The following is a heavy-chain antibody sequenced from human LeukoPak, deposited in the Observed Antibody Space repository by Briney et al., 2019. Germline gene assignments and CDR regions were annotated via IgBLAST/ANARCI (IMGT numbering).Heavy chain of an antibody. CDR2: ISGSGGST. CDR3: AKVDPGLYGDSGDY. Sequence: GGSLRLSCAASGFTVSSNYMSWVRQAPGKGLEWVSAISGSGGSTYYADSVKGRFTISRDNSKNTLYLQMNSLRAEDTAVYYCAKVDPGLYGDSGDYWGQGTLVTVSS. CDR1: GFTVSSNY. D-gene: IGHD4-17*01. V-gene: IGHV3-23*01. J-gene: IGHJ4*02.